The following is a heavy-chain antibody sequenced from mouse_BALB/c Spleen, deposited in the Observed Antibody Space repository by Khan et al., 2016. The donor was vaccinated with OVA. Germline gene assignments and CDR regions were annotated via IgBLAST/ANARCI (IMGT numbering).Heavy chain of an antibody. CDR2: IRNKANGYTT. V-gene: IGHV7-3*02. Sequence: EVELVESGGGLVQPGGSLRLSCATSGFTLTDYYMSWVRQPPGKALEWLVFIRNKANGYTTEYSASVKGRFTISRDNSQSVLYLQMNALRAEDSATYYSTRETVLDIYWYFDVWGAGTTVTVSS. D-gene: IGHD1-1*01. J-gene: IGHJ1*01. CDR3: TRETVLDIYWYFDV. CDR1: GFTLTDYY.